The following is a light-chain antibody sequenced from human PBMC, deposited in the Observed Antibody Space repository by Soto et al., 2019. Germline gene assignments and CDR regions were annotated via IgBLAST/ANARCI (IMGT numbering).Light chain of an antibody. J-gene: IGLJ1*01. Sequence: QSVLTQPPSVSGAPGQRVTISCTGSSSNIGAGYEVHWYQQLPGTAPKLLIYRNNNRPSGVPDRFSGPKSGTSASLAITGLQAEDEADYYCQSYDSSLSALYVFGTGTKLTVL. CDR1: SSNIGAGYE. V-gene: IGLV1-40*01. CDR2: RNN. CDR3: QSYDSSLSALYV.